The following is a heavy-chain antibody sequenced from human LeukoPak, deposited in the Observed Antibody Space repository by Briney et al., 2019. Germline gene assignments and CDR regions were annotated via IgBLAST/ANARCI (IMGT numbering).Heavy chain of an antibody. Sequence: ASVKVSCKASGYTFTGYYMHWVRQAPGQGLEWMGRINPNIGGTNYAQKFQGRVTMTRDTSINTAYMDLSRLRSDDTAVYYCARGRNSVYYFNVVAPSYFDYWGQGTLVTVSS. CDR1: GYTFTGYY. V-gene: IGHV1-2*06. D-gene: IGHD3-22*01. CDR3: ARGRNSVYYFNVVAPSYFDY. J-gene: IGHJ4*02. CDR2: INPNIGGT.